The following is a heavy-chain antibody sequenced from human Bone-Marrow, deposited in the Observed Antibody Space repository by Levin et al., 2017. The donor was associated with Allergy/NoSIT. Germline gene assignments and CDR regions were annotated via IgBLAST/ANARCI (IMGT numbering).Heavy chain of an antibody. V-gene: IGHV1-18*01. D-gene: IGHD3-16*01. Sequence: AASVKVSCKASGYTYVSYSISWVRQAPGQGLEWMGWIICYNGNTNYGEKFQGRVTMTTDTSTSTAYMELRSLRPDDTAVYYCARFNKDWGAGGMDGWGQGTTVTVSS. CDR1: GYTYVSYS. CDR3: ARFNKDWGAGGMDG. J-gene: IGHJ6*02. CDR2: IICYNGNT.